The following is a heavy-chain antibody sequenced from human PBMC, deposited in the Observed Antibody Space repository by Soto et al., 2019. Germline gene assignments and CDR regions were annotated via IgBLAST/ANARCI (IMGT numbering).Heavy chain of an antibody. V-gene: IGHV4-38-2*01. CDR1: GYSISSGYY. Sequence: PSETLSLTCAVSGYSISSGYYWGWIRQPPGKGLEWIGSIYHSGSTYYNPSLKSRVTISVDTSKNQFSLKLSSVTAADTAVYYCARVCDGGNSCFDYWGQGTLVTVSS. J-gene: IGHJ4*02. CDR2: IYHSGST. CDR3: ARVCDGGNSCFDY. D-gene: IGHD2-21*02.